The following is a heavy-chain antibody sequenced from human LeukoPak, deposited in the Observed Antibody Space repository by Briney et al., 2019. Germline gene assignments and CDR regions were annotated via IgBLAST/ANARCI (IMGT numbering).Heavy chain of an antibody. CDR2: INHSGST. V-gene: IGHV4-34*01. CDR3: ARGSMARGVIPY. D-gene: IGHD3-10*01. CDR1: GGSFSGYY. Sequence: SETLSLTCAVYGGSFSGYYWSWIRQPPGKGLEWIGEINHSGSTNYNPSLKSRVTISVDTSKNQFSLKLSSVTAADTAVYYCARGSMARGVIPYWGQGTLVTVSS. J-gene: IGHJ4*02.